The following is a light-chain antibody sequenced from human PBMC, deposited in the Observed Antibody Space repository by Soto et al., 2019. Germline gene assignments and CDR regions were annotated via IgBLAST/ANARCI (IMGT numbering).Light chain of an antibody. J-gene: IGLJ3*02. CDR2: QVS. Sequence: QPVLTQPPSVSGSPGQSVTISCTGTSSDVGSYNRVSWYQQPPGPAPKLMIYQVSNRPSGVPDRFSGSKSGNTASLTISGLQAEDEADYYCSSYTSSSTWVFGGGTKLTVL. CDR3: SSYTSSSTWV. CDR1: SSDVGSYNR. V-gene: IGLV2-18*02.